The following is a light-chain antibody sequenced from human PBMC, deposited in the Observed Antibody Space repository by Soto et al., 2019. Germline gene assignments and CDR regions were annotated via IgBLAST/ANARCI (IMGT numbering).Light chain of an antibody. V-gene: IGKV3-15*01. J-gene: IGKJ1*01. CDR1: QSVSSN. CDR2: GAS. CDR3: QHYNNWPPWT. Sequence: EIVMTQSPATLSVSPGERATLSCRASQSVSSNLAWYQQKPGQAPRLLIYGASTRATGIPARFSGSGSGTVFTLTISNLQSEDFAVYYRQHYNNWPPWTFGQGTKVEIK.